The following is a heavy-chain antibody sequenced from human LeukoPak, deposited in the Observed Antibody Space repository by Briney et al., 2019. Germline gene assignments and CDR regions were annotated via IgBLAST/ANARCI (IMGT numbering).Heavy chain of an antibody. D-gene: IGHD4-17*01. V-gene: IGHV4-59*08. CDR3: ASFSTTVTTYYFDY. CDR1: GGSISSYY. Sequence: SETLSLTCTVSGGSISSYYWSWIRQPPGKGLEGIGYIYYSGSTNYNPSLKSRVTISVDTSKNQFSLKLSSVTAADTAVYYCASFSTTVTTYYFDYWGQGTLVTVSS. CDR2: IYYSGST. J-gene: IGHJ4*02.